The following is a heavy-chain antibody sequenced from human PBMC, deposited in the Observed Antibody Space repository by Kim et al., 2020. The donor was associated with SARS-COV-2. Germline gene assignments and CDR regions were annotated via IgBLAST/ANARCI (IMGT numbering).Heavy chain of an antibody. V-gene: IGHV4-59*08. J-gene: IGHJ3*02. CDR1: GGSISSYY. Sequence: SETLSLTCTVSGGSISSYYWSWIRQPPGKGLEWIGYIYYSGSTNYNPSLKSRVTISVDTSKNQFSLKLSSVTAADTAVYYCASSVWRGAVDIWGQGTMVTVSS. CDR2: IYYSGST. D-gene: IGHD3-16*01. CDR3: ASSVWRGAVDI.